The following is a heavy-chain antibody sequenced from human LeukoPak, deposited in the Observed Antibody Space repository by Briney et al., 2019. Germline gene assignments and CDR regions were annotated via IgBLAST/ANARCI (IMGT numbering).Heavy chain of an antibody. CDR2: IYYSGST. CDR1: GGSVSSGSYY. D-gene: IGHD5-24*01. V-gene: IGHV4-61*01. Sequence: SETLSLTCTVSGGSVSSGSYYWSWIRQPPGKGLEWIGYIYYSGSTNYNPSLKSRVTISVDTSKNQFSLKLSSVTAADTAVYYCARDIRRDGYNLIDYWGQGTLVTVSS. CDR3: ARDIRRDGYNLIDY. J-gene: IGHJ4*02.